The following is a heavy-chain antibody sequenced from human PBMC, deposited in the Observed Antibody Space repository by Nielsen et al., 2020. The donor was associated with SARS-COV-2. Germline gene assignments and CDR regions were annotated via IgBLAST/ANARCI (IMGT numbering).Heavy chain of an antibody. CDR2: IYYSGST. CDR3: AKVGATFDY. CDR1: GGSISSSSYY. V-gene: IGHV4-39*01. D-gene: IGHD1-26*01. J-gene: IGHJ4*02. Sequence: SETLSLTCTVSGGSISSSSYYWGWIRRPPGKGLEWIGSIYYSGSTYYNPSLKSRVTISVDTSKNQFSLKLSSVTAADTAVYYCAKVGATFDYWGQGTLVTVSS.